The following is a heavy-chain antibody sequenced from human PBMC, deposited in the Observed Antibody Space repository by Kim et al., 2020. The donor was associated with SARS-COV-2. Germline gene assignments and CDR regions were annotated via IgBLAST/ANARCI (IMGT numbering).Heavy chain of an antibody. CDR1: GFTFSSYS. J-gene: IGHJ6*02. Sequence: GGSLRLFCAASGFTFSSYSMNWVRQAPGKGLEWVSSISSSSSYIYYADSVKGRFTISRDNAKNSLYLQMNSLRAEDTAVYYCARDARAFWSGYYSPHYYYGMDVWGQGTTVTVSS. D-gene: IGHD3-3*01. V-gene: IGHV3-21*01. CDR2: ISSSSSYI. CDR3: ARDARAFWSGYYSPHYYYGMDV.